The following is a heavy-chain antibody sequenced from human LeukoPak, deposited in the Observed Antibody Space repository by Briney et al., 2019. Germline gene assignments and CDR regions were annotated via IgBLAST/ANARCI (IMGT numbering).Heavy chain of an antibody. CDR2: ISSSGTYI. J-gene: IGHJ4*02. V-gene: IGHV3-21*01. Sequence: PGGSLRLSCAASGFTFSSYNMNWVRQAPGKGLEWVSSISSSGTYIFYADSVKGRFTIPRDNAKDSLFLQMNSLRAEDTAVYYCARDQATVSTRRSDFDYWGQGTLVTVSS. D-gene: IGHD4-11*01. CDR3: ARDQATVSTRRSDFDY. CDR1: GFTFSSYN.